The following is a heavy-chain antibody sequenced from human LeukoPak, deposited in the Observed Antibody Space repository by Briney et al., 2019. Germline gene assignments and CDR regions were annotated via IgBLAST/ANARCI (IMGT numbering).Heavy chain of an antibody. CDR1: GGSVTSHH. J-gene: IGHJ5*02. D-gene: IGHD3-10*01. Sequence: SETLSLTCTVAGGSVTSHHWNWIRQPPGKGLEWIGYIYYSGNTDYNPALRSRVTISVDTAKDQFSLTLSSVTAADTAVYYCARDRVRGLWFGELSVNWFDPWGQGTLVTVSS. CDR3: ARDRVRGLWFGELSVNWFDP. CDR2: IYYSGNT. V-gene: IGHV4-59*02.